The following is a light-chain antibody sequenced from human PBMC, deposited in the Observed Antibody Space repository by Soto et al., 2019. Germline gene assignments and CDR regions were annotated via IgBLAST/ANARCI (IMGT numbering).Light chain of an antibody. CDR3: QQYKSYWT. CDR1: QSVSNN. J-gene: IGKJ1*01. CDR2: AAS. Sequence: EIVMTQSPATLSVSPGERATVSCRASQSVSNNLAWYQQKPGQAPRLLIYAASTRATGIPARFSGSGSGTEFTLTINSLQPDDFATYYCQQYKSYWTFGQGTKVDIK. V-gene: IGKV3-15*01.